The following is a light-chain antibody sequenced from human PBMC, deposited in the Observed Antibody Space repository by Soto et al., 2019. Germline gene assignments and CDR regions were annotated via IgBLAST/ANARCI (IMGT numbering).Light chain of an antibody. CDR3: EAWDDSMSGVV. J-gene: IGLJ2*01. CDR1: SSNIGSNY. V-gene: IGLV1-47*01. Sequence: QSVLTQPPSASGTPGQRVTISCSGSSSNIGSNYVYWYQQLPGTAPKLLIYRNNQRPSGVPDRFSGSKSGTSASLAISGLRYEDEDDYYCEAWDDSMSGVVFGGGTKLTVL. CDR2: RNN.